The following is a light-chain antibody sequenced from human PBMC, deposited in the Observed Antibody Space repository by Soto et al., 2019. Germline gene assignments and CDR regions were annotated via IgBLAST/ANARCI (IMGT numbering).Light chain of an antibody. V-gene: IGKV3-11*01. CDR1: QSVSTY. Sequence: EIVLTQSPATLSLSPGERATLSCRASQSVSTYLAWYQQKPGQAPRLLIYDASKRATGIPARFSGSGSGTHFTLTITRLEPEDFGVYYCQQRSNWPPTWTFGQGTKVDIK. CDR2: DAS. J-gene: IGKJ1*01. CDR3: QQRSNWPPTWT.